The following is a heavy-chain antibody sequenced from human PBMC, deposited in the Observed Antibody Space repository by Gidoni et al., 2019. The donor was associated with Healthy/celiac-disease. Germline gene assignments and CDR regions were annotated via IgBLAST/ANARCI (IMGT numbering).Heavy chain of an antibody. CDR2: IKQDGSEK. J-gene: IGHJ4*02. Sequence: EVQLVESGGGLVQPGGSLRLSCAASGFTVSSYWMSWVRQAPGKGLEWVANIKQDGSEKYYVDSVKGRFTISRDNAKNSLYLQMNSLRAEDTAVYYCARGGDYDSSGFEFDYWGQGTLVTVSS. D-gene: IGHD3-22*01. V-gene: IGHV3-7*04. CDR3: ARGGDYDSSGFEFDY. CDR1: GFTVSSYW.